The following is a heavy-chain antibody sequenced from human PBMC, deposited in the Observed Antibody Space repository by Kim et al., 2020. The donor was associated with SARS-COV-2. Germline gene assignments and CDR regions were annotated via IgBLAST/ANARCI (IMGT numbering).Heavy chain of an antibody. V-gene: IGHV3-53*01. Sequence: KGRFTISRDNSKNTLYLQMNSLRAEDTAVYYCARSSCSGGSCYPLDAFDIWGQGTMVTVSS. CDR3: ARSSCSGGSCYPLDAFDI. J-gene: IGHJ3*02. D-gene: IGHD2-15*01.